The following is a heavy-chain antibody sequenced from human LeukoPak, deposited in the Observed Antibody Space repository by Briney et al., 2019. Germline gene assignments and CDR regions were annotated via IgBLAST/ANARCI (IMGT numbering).Heavy chain of an antibody. Sequence: PGGSLRLSCAASGFTFTNYAMSWVRQAPGKGLEWVSGISHSGGTSYYADSVKGRFTISRDNSKDTLYLQMSSLRGEDTAIYYCAKEKYNAWSPYYFDCWGQGTLVTVSS. CDR2: ISHSGGTS. D-gene: IGHD1-1*01. V-gene: IGHV3-23*01. J-gene: IGHJ4*02. CDR1: GFTFTNYA. CDR3: AKEKYNAWSPYYFDC.